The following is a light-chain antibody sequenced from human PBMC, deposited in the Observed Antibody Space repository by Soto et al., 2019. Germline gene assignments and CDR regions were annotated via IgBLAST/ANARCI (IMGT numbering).Light chain of an antibody. Sequence: EIVLTQSPGTLSLSPGERATLSCRASQSVSSSYLAWYQQKPGQAPRRLIYGASSRATGIPDRFSGSGSGTDFTLTISRLEPEDFAVYYCQQYGSSPRTCGQGTKVDIK. J-gene: IGKJ1*01. CDR1: QSVSSSY. V-gene: IGKV3-20*01. CDR3: QQYGSSPRT. CDR2: GAS.